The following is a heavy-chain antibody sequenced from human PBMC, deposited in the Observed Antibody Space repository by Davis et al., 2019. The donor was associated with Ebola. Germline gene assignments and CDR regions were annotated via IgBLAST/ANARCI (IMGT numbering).Heavy chain of an antibody. D-gene: IGHD4-23*01. V-gene: IGHV3-23*01. CDR1: GGSISSSSYY. Sequence: ETLSLTCTVSGGSISSSSYYWGWIRQPPGKGLEWVSAISGSGGSTYYADSVKGRFTISRDNSKNTLYLQMNSLRAEDTAVYYCAKHPGAMTTVVSWDFDYWGQGTLVTVSS. CDR2: ISGSGGST. J-gene: IGHJ4*02. CDR3: AKHPGAMTTVVSWDFDY.